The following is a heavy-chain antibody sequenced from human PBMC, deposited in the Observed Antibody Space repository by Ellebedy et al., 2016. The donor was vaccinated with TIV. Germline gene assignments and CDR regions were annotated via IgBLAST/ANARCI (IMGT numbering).Heavy chain of an antibody. CDR1: GLSFRSYW. CDR3: ARRGSYGDYAVQVNSWFDR. Sequence: GGSLRLSCVASGLSFRSYWMSWVRQAPGKGLEWVANIYQDGSAQYYAHSVKGRFTISRDNAKNSLFLQMNSLRVEDTAVYYCARRGSYGDYAVQVNSWFDRWGRGTLVSVSS. CDR2: IYQDGSAQ. D-gene: IGHD4-17*01. J-gene: IGHJ5*02. V-gene: IGHV3-7*01.